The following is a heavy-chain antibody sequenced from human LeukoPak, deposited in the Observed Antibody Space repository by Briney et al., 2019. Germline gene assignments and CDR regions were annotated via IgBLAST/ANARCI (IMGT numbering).Heavy chain of an antibody. CDR3: ARVVYDFWSGYHSYYYYMDV. CDR1: GYTFTGYY. D-gene: IGHD3-3*01. CDR2: INPNSGGT. J-gene: IGHJ6*03. V-gene: IGHV1-2*02. Sequence: ASVKVSCKASGYTFTGYYMHWVRQAPGQGLEWMGWINPNSGGTNYAQKFQGRVTMTRDTSISTAYMELSRLRSDDTAVYYCARVVYDFWSGYHSYYYYMDVWGKGTTVTVSS.